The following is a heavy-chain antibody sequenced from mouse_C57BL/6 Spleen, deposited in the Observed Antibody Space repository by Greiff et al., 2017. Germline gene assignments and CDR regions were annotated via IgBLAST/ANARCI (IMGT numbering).Heavy chain of an antibody. CDR1: GFTFSDYG. Sequence: EVKLVESGGGLVKPGGSLKLSCAASGFTFSDYGMRWVRQAPEKGLEWVAYISSGSSTIYYADTVKGRFTITRDNAKNTLFLQMTSLRSEDTAMYYCARTNWDYAMDYWGQGTSVTVSS. J-gene: IGHJ4*01. CDR3: ARTNWDYAMDY. V-gene: IGHV5-17*01. D-gene: IGHD4-1*01. CDR2: ISSGSSTI.